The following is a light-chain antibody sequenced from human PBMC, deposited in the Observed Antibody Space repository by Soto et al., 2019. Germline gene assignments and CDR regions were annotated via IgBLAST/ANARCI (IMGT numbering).Light chain of an antibody. CDR1: QTVTNY. CDR3: QQSYTRPYT. Sequence: DIQMTQSPSSLSASVGDTVTITCRASQTVTNYLNWYQQKLGKAPTLLIYASSVLQSGVPSRFSGSGFATHFTLTISNLQPEDFATFYCQQSYTRPYTFGQGTKLEMK. V-gene: IGKV1-39*01. J-gene: IGKJ2*01. CDR2: ASS.